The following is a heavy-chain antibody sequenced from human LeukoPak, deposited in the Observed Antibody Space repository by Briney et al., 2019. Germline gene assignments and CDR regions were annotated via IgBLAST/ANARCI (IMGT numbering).Heavy chain of an antibody. V-gene: IGHV3-7*01. CDR2: IKDDGSDK. CDR1: GFTFSNYV. Sequence: GGSLRLSCTGSGFTFSNYVMSWVRQAPGKRLEWVATIKDDGSDKYYVDSVKGRFTISRDNAKNSLYLQMNSLRVEDTAVYYCANLGRTDWGQGTLVTVSS. CDR3: ANLGRTD. J-gene: IGHJ4*02.